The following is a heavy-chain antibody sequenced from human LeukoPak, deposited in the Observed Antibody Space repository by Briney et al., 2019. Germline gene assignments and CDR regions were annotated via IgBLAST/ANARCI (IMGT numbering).Heavy chain of an antibody. V-gene: IGHV3-64D*06. Sequence: PGGSLRLSCSASGFTFSSYAMHWVRQAPGKGLEYVSAISSNGGSTYYADSVKGRITISRDNSKNTLYLQMSSLGAEDTAVYYCVKSVAGLSGFDPWGQGTLVTVSS. J-gene: IGHJ5*02. CDR3: VKSVAGLSGFDP. CDR1: GFTFSSYA. CDR2: ISSNGGST. D-gene: IGHD2-15*01.